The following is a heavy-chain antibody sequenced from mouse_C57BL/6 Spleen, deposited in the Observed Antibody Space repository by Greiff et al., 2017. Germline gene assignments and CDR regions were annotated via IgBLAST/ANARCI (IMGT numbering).Heavy chain of an antibody. V-gene: IGHV5-4*03. J-gene: IGHJ4*01. D-gene: IGHD2-10*01. CDR1: GFTFSSYA. CDR3: AIALLRYYAMDY. Sequence: EVKLMESGGGLVKPGGSLKLSCAASGFTFSSYAMSWVRQTPEKRLEWVATISDGGSYTYYPDNVKGRFTISRDNAKNNLYLQMSHLKSEDTAMYYCAIALLRYYAMDYWGQGTSVTVSS. CDR2: ISDGGSYT.